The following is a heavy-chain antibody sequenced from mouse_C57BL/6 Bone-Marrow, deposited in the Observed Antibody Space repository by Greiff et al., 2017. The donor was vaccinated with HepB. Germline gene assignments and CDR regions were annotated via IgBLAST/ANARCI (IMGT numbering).Heavy chain of an antibody. CDR2: INPNNGGT. D-gene: IGHD1-1*01. Sequence: EVQLPQSGSGLVKPGASVKISCKASGYTLTDYYMNWVKQSHGKSLEWIGDINPNNGGTSYNQKFKGKATLTVDKSSSTAYMELRSLTSEDSAVYYCARSADYGSAWFDYWGQGTLVTVSA. J-gene: IGHJ3*01. V-gene: IGHV1-26*01. CDR1: GYTLTDYY. CDR3: ARSADYGSAWFDY.